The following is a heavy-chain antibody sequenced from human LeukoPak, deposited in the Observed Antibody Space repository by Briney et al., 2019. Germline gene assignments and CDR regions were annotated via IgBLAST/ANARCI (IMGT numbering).Heavy chain of an antibody. CDR2: IAVASGNT. Sequence: SVKVSCKASGFPFTSSSMQWVRQARGQRLEWIGWIAVASGNTSYAQKFQGRVTITRDMSTSTAYMELSSLRSEDTAVYYCAAVFGSGYYYYFDYWGQGTLVTVSS. CDR1: GFPFTSSS. J-gene: IGHJ4*02. V-gene: IGHV1-58*02. D-gene: IGHD3-22*01. CDR3: AAVFGSGYYYYFDY.